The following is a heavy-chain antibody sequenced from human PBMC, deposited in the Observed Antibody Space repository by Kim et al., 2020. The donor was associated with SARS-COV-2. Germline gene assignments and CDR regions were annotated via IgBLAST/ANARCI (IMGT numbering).Heavy chain of an antibody. V-gene: IGHV3-23*01. CDR1: GFMFSNYD. CDR2: ISGSGGRT. Sequence: GGSLRLSCAASGFMFSNYDMSWVRQAPGKGLEWVSGISGSGGRTYYADSVKGRFTISRDNSRNTLYMQMNSLRVEDTAVYYCARGGGASWYDNWGQGALLTVSS. CDR3: ARGGGASWYDN. D-gene: IGHD6-13*01. J-gene: IGHJ1*01.